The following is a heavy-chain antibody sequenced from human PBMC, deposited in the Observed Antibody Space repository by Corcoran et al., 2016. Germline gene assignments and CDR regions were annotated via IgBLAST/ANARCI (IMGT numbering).Heavy chain of an antibody. V-gene: IGHV4-38-2*02. CDR3: ARAIVGATDDAFDI. J-gene: IGHJ3*02. D-gene: IGHD1-26*01. Sequence: QVQLQESGPGLVKPSETLSLTCTVSGYSISSGYYWGWIRQPPGKGLEWIGSIYHSGSTYYNPTLKSRVTMTVDTFKNQFSLKLSPVTAADTAVYDCARAIVGATDDAFDIWGQWTMVTVSS. CDR2: IYHSGST. CDR1: GYSISSGYY.